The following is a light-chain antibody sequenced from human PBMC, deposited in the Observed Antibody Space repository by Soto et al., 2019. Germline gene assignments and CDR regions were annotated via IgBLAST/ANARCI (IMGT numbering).Light chain of an antibody. CDR1: QSFSSTL. CDR3: QQYASSVT. Sequence: EILLTQSPDSLSLSPGDRATLSCRASQSFSSTLFAWYQQKPGQAPRLLIYCASGRVTGIPDRFSGSGSGTAFTLTISRMEHEDYAVYYCQQYASSVTFGQGTKVEIK. CDR2: CAS. J-gene: IGKJ1*01. V-gene: IGKV3-20*01.